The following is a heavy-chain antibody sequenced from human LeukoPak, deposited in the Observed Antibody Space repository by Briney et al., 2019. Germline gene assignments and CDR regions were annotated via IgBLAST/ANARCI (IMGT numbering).Heavy chain of an antibody. Sequence: GGSLRLSCAASGFTFSSYWMSWVRQAPGKGLEWVANIKQDGSEKYYVDSAKGRFTISRDNAKNSLYLQMNSLRAEDTAVYYCAREAGAGAYYYGMDVWGQGTTVTVSS. CDR2: IKQDGSEK. CDR1: GFTFSSYW. V-gene: IGHV3-7*01. J-gene: IGHJ6*02. CDR3: AREAGAGAYYYGMDV. D-gene: IGHD6-19*01.